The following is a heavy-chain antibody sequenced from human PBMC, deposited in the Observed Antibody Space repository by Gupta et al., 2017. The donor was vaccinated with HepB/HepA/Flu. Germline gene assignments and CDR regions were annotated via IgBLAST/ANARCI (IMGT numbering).Heavy chain of an antibody. CDR3: ARGFAYYDIVTGYYNAFGFDY. Sequence: QVQLVESGGGVVQPGRSLRLSCAASGFTFSSYGMHWVRQAPGKGLEWVAVIWYDGSNKYYADSVKGRFTIARDNSKNTLYLQMNSLRAEDTAVYYCARGFAYYDIVTGYYNAFGFDYWGQGTLVPVYS. CDR1: GFTFSSYG. J-gene: IGHJ4*02. V-gene: IGHV3-33*01. D-gene: IGHD3-9*01. CDR2: IWYDGSNK.